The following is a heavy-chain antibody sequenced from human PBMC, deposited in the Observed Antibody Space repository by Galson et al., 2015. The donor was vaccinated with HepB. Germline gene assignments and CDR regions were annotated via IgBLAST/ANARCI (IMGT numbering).Heavy chain of an antibody. CDR2: INHSGTT. V-gene: IGHV4-34*01. J-gene: IGHJ4*02. D-gene: IGHD1-26*01. CDR3: ARIAGAQLSPFDY. Sequence: SLTCSVYGWSFSAYYWSWIRQPPGKGLEWIGEINHSGTTNYNPSLKSLVTISVDTSKNQFSLKVSSVTAADTAVYYCARIAGAQLSPFDYWGQGTLVTVSS. CDR1: GWSFSAYY.